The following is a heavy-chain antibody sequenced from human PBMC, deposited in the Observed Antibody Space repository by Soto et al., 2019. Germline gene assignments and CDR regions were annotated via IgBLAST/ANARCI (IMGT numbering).Heavy chain of an antibody. D-gene: IGHD1-26*01. Sequence: EVQLVESGGGWVQPGGSLKLSCAASGFTFSGSAMHWVRQASGKGLEWVGRIRSKANSYATAYAASVKGRFTISRDDSKNTAYLQMNSLKTEDTAVYYCARGVMGGSYYCYFDYWGQGTLVTVSS. J-gene: IGHJ4*02. V-gene: IGHV3-73*02. CDR3: ARGVMGGSYYCYFDY. CDR2: IRSKANSYAT. CDR1: GFTFSGSA.